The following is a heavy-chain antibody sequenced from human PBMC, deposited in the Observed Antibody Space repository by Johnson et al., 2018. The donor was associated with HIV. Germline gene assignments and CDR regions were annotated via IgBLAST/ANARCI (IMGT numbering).Heavy chain of an antibody. CDR1: GFTFSSYA. Sequence: QVQLVESGGGVVQPGRSLRLSCAASGFTFSSYAMHWVRQAPGKGLEWVVTISYDGGTTYYSDSVKGRFTISRDTSKNTLYLQMNSLRAEDTVLYNCTKEALNYYDSSGDRYLGGCHAFDIWSQGTMVTVSS. D-gene: IGHD3-22*01. CDR2: ISYDGGTT. J-gene: IGHJ3*02. V-gene: IGHV3-30-3*01. CDR3: TKEALNYYDSSGDRYLGGCHAFDI.